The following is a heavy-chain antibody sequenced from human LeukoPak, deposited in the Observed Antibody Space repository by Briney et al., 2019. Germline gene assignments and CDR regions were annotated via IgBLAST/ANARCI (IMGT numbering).Heavy chain of an antibody. CDR2: IYYSGST. V-gene: IGHV4-30-4*08. CDR3: ARVVFPFGVVIITPGTFDY. Sequence: PSETLSLTCTVSGGSISSGDYYWSWIRQPPGKGLEWIGYIYYSGSTYYNPSLKSRVTISVDTSKNQFSLKLSSVTAADTAVYYCARVVFPFGVVIITPGTFDYWGQGTLVTASS. J-gene: IGHJ4*02. D-gene: IGHD3-3*01. CDR1: GGSISSGDYY.